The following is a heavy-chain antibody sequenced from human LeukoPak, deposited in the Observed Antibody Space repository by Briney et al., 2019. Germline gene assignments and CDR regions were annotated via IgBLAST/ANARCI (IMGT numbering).Heavy chain of an antibody. Sequence: GGSLRLSCAASGFTVSSNYMSWVRQAPGKGLEWVSVIYSGGSTYYADSVKGRFTISRDNAKNSLYLQMNSLRAEDTAVYYCARFNYDILTGYPAFDYWGQGTLVAVSS. CDR1: GFTVSSNY. CDR2: IYSGGST. J-gene: IGHJ4*02. D-gene: IGHD3-9*01. V-gene: IGHV3-66*01. CDR3: ARFNYDILTGYPAFDY.